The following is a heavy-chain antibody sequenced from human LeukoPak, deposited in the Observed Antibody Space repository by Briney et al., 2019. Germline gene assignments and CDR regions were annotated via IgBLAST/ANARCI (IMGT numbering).Heavy chain of an antibody. V-gene: IGHV3-30*02. J-gene: IGHJ4*02. Sequence: GGSLRLSCAASGFTFSSYCMHWVRQAPGKGLEWLAFIRYDGSNDYYADSVKGRFTISRDNSKSTLYLQMNSLRAEDTAVYYCAKDQGFYDSSGYQYYFDSWGQGTLVTVSS. D-gene: IGHD3-22*01. CDR2: IRYDGSND. CDR1: GFTFSSYC. CDR3: AKDQGFYDSSGYQYYFDS.